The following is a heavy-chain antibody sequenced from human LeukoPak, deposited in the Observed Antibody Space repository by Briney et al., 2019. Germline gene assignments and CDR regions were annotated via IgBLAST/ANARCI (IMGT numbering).Heavy chain of an antibody. CDR2: IYYSGST. CDR3: ARQTGVYGSGSYL. J-gene: IGHJ4*02. Sequence: SETLSLTCTVSGGSISSSSYYWGWIRQPPGKGLGWIGSIYYSGSTYYNPSLKSRVTISVDTSKNQFSLKLSSVTAADTAVYYCARQTGVYGSGSYLWGQGTLVTVSS. V-gene: IGHV4-39*01. CDR1: GGSISSSSYY. D-gene: IGHD3-10*01.